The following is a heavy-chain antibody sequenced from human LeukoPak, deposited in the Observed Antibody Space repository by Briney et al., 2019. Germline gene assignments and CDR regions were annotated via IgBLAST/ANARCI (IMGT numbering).Heavy chain of an antibody. V-gene: IGHV3-21*01. CDR2: ISSSNSYI. CDR3: ARAGAIAVAGTVFDY. Sequence: GGSLRLSCAASGFTFSSYSMNWVRQAPGKGLEWVSSISSSNSYIYYADSVKGRFTISRDNAKNSLYLQMNSLRAEDTAVYYCARAGAIAVAGTVFDYWGQGTLVTVSS. CDR1: GFTFSSYS. J-gene: IGHJ4*02. D-gene: IGHD6-19*01.